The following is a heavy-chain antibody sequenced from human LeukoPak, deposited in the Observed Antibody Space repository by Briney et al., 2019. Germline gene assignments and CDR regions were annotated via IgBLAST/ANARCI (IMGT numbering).Heavy chain of an antibody. CDR2: IYTSGST. D-gene: IGHD3-9*01. CDR3: AIDILTGYWAYFDY. J-gene: IGHJ4*02. V-gene: IGHV4-4*07. CDR1: GGSISSYY. Sequence: SSETLSLTCTVSGGSISSYYWSWIRQPAGKGLEWIGRIYTSGSTNYNPSLKSRVTMSVDTSKNQFSLKLSSVTAADTAVYYCAIDILTGYWAYFDYWGQGTLVTVSS.